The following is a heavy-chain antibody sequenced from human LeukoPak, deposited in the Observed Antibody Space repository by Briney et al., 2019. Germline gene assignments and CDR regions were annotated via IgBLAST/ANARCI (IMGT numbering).Heavy chain of an antibody. CDR2: VSTDGNLA. Sequence: GGSLRLSCAGSGFTLSSSWMHWVRQAPGKGPVWVAHVSTDGNLANYAASVKGRFIISRDNAKNTLFLQMNSLRAEDTAVYYCARDLSFSPDHWGQGTLVTVSS. J-gene: IGHJ4*02. V-gene: IGHV3-74*01. CDR3: ARDLSFSPDH. CDR1: GFTLSSSW.